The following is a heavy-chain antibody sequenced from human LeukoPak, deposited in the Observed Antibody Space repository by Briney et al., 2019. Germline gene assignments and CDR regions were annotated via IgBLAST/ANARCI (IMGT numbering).Heavy chain of an antibody. J-gene: IGHJ6*03. CDR1: GDSVSRNSAT. CDR3: ARAVLWFGDLDYYYYMDV. CDR2: TYYRSKWYN. V-gene: IGHV6-1*01. D-gene: IGHD3-10*01. Sequence: SQTLSLTCAISGDSVSRNSATWNWIRQSPARGLEWLGRTYYRSKWYNDYAVSVKSRITINPDTSKNQFSLQLNSVTPEDTAVYYCARAVLWFGDLDYYYYMDVWGKGTTVTISS.